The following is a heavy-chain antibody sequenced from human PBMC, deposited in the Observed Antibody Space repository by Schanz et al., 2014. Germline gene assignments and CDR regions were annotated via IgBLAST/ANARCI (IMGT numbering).Heavy chain of an antibody. CDR3: AKGRFGELSAFDI. J-gene: IGHJ3*02. CDR2: ISDSGDTA. CDR1: GFTFSSYA. Sequence: EVQLLESGGGLVQPGGSLRLSCAASGFTFSSYAMSWVRQAPGKGLEWVSLISDSGDTAYYADSVKGRFTISRDNFKNTLYLQMNSLRAEDTAVYYCAKGRFGELSAFDIWGQGTMXTVSS. V-gene: IGHV3-23*01. D-gene: IGHD3-10*01.